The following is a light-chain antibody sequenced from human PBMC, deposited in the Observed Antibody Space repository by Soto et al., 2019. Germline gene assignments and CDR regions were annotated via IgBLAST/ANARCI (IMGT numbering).Light chain of an antibody. CDR3: QQYVGSSWT. CDR1: QSVSGSY. J-gene: IGKJ1*01. Sequence: EIVLTQSPGTLSLSPGERATLSCRASQSVSGSYLAWYQQKPGQAPRLLIYVASSRATGIPDRFSGSGSGTDFTLTISRLEPEDFAVYYCQQYVGSSWTFGQGIKVEIK. V-gene: IGKV3-20*01. CDR2: VAS.